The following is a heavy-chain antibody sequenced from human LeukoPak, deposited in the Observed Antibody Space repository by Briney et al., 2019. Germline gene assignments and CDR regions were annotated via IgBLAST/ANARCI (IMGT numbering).Heavy chain of an antibody. Sequence: SETLSLTCTVSGGSISSYYWSWIRQPPGKGLEWIGYIYYSGSTSYNPSLKSRVTISVDTSKNQFSLKLSSVTAADTAVYYCARLGSGDSNFDYWGQGTLVTVSS. CDR3: ARLGSGDSNFDY. D-gene: IGHD2-21*02. CDR2: IYYSGST. J-gene: IGHJ4*02. CDR1: GGSISSYY. V-gene: IGHV4-59*08.